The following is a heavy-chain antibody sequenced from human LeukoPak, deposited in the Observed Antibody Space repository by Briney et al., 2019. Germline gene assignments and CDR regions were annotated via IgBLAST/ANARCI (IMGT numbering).Heavy chain of an antibody. CDR1: GFTFSTYV. CDR2: ISSNGDNT. J-gene: IGHJ4*02. V-gene: IGHV3-64D*06. CDR3: VRGTGY. Sequence: AGSLRLSCSVSGFTFSTYVMHWVRQAPGKGLEYVSAISSNGDNTYYADSVKGRFTFSRDNSKNTLYLQMSSLRADDTAVYYCVRGTGYWGQGTLVTVSS.